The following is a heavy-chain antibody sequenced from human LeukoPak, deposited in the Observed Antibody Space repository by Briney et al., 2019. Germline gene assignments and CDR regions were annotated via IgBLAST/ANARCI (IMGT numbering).Heavy chain of an antibody. CDR2: INPSGGST. CDR1: GYTFTSYY. D-gene: IGHD5-18*01. Sequence: ASVKVSCKASGYTFTSYYMHWVRQAPGQGLEWMGIINPSGGSTSYAQKFQGRVTMTRDTSTSTVYMELSSLRSEDTAVYYCARRGSVDTPMSNWEWWYWGQGTLVTVSS. V-gene: IGHV1-46*01. CDR3: ARRGSVDTPMSNWEWWY. J-gene: IGHJ4*02.